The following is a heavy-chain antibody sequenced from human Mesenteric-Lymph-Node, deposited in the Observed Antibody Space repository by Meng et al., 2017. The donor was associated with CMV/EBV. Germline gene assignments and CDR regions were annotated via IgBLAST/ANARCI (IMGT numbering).Heavy chain of an antibody. J-gene: IGHJ6*02. D-gene: IGHD5-24*01. CDR1: GFTFRSYS. V-gene: IGHV3-30*04. CDR3: ARERDRQVGYRSYGMDV. CDR2: ISFDGSNQ. Sequence: GESLKISCVGAGFTFRSYSIHWVRQAPGKGLEWVALISFDGSNQYYADSAKGRFTVSRDNSQNTLYLQMNGLRTEDTAVYYCARERDRQVGYRSYGMDVWGQGTMVTVSS.